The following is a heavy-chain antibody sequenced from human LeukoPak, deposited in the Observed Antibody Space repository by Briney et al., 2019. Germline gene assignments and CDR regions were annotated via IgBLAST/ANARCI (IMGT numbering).Heavy chain of an antibody. J-gene: IGHJ3*02. CDR3: ARDPLGGAFDI. D-gene: IGHD3-16*01. CDR2: IQGNADSR. V-gene: IGHV3-7*01. CDR1: GFMLSSLW. Sequence: AGGSLRLSCVAAGFMLSSLWMAWVRQVPGEGLESVAMIQGNADSRLYVGSVKGRFTISRDNSHNSLSLQMDSLRVEDTAVYYCARDPLGGAFDIWGQGTVVTVSS.